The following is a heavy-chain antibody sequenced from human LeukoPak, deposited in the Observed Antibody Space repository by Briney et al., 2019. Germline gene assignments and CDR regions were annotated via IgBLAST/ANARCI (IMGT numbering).Heavy chain of an antibody. CDR2: IYYSGST. CDR3: ARNFNTYYYDSSGYDWGY. D-gene: IGHD3-22*01. Sequence: SQTLSLTCTVSGGSISSGGYYWSWIRQHPGKGLEWIGYIYYSGSTNYNPSLKSRVTISVDTSKNQFSLKLSSVTAADTAVYYCARNFNTYYYDSSGYDWGYWGQGTLVTVSS. J-gene: IGHJ4*02. V-gene: IGHV4-61*08. CDR1: GGSISSGGYY.